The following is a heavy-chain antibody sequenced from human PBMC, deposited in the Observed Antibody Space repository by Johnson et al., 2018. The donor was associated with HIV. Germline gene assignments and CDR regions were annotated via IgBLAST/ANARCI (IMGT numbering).Heavy chain of an antibody. CDR2: TKNKANSYTT. CDR3: ARNSRNDAFDI. J-gene: IGHJ3*02. V-gene: IGHV3-72*01. CDR1: GFTFSDHY. Sequence: VQLMESGGGVVQPGGSLRLSCAASGFTFSDHYMDWVRQAPGKGLECVGRTKNKANSYTTEYAASVKGRFTISRDDSKNSLYLQMNSLRAEDTAVYYCARNSRNDAFDIWGQGTMVTVSS. D-gene: IGHD2/OR15-2a*01.